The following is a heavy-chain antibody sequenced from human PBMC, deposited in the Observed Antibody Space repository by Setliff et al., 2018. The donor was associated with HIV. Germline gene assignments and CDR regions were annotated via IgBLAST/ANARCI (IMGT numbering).Heavy chain of an antibody. V-gene: IGHV3-21*06. D-gene: IGHD3-10*01. Sequence: GSLRLSCTVSGFTFNGYSMNWVRQAPGKGLEWVSSISSSGSYIYYADSVKGRFAISRDNAKNSIHLQMNSLRAEDTAVYYCASSGSGSYINWFGPWGRGTLVTVSS. CDR1: GFTFNGYS. J-gene: IGHJ5*02. CDR2: ISSSGSYI. CDR3: ASSGSGSYINWFGP.